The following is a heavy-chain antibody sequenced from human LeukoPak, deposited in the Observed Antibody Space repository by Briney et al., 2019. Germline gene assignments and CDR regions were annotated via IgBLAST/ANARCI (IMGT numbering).Heavy chain of an antibody. V-gene: IGHV4-59*01. CDR2: IYYSGST. Sequence: SETLSLTCTVSGGSTSVYYWSWIRQPPGKGLEWIGYIYYSGSTNYNPSLKSRVTISVDTSKNQFSLKLSSVTAADTAVYYCARAPRDTIFGVVTAFDYWGQGTLVTVSS. CDR3: ARAPRDTIFGVVTAFDY. J-gene: IGHJ4*02. D-gene: IGHD3-3*01. CDR1: GGSTSVYY.